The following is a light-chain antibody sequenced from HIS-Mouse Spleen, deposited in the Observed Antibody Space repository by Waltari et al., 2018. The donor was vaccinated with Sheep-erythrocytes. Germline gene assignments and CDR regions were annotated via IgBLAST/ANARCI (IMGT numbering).Light chain of an antibody. Sequence: SYELTQPPSVSVSPGQTASITCSGDKLGDKYACWYQQKPGQSPVLVIYQDSRRPSGIPEVFSGSNCGDTATLTLSGTQAMDEADDYCQAWDSSTYVFGTGTKVTVL. J-gene: IGLJ1*01. CDR1: KLGDKY. V-gene: IGLV3-1*01. CDR2: QDS. CDR3: QAWDSSTYV.